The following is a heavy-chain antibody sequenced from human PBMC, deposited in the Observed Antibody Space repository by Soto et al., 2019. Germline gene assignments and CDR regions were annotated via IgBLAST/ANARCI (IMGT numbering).Heavy chain of an antibody. CDR3: ARGALEWLLPPAFDI. J-gene: IGHJ3*02. V-gene: IGHV4-30-2*01. CDR2: IYHSGST. D-gene: IGHD3-3*01. Sequence: PSETLSLTCAVSGGSISSGGYSWSWIRQPPGKGLEWIGYIYHSGSTYYNPSLKSRVTISVDRSKNQFSLKLSSVTAADTAVYYCARGALEWLLPPAFDIWGQGTMVTVSS. CDR1: GGSISSGGYS.